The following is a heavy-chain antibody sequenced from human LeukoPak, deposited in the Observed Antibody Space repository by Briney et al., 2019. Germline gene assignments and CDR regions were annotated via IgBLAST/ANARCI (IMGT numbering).Heavy chain of an antibody. CDR2: IGAHTGYT. V-gene: IGHV1-18*01. D-gene: IGHD6-19*01. CDR3: ARGRDVTRKVAVAGTPLTDFDY. CDR1: GYTFTNYG. J-gene: IGHJ4*02. Sequence: ASVKVSCKASGYTFTNYGVSWVRQAPGQGLEWMGWIGAHTGYTNYAQKLQGRVTMTTDTSASTAYMELRSLRSDDTAVYYCARGRDVTRKVAVAGTPLTDFDYWGQGTLVTVSS.